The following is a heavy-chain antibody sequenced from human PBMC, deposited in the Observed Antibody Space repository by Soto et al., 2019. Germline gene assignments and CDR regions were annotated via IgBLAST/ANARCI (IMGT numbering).Heavy chain of an antibody. V-gene: IGHV4-39*01. CDR1: GGSISSSTYY. J-gene: IGHJ4*02. D-gene: IGHD1-1*01. Sequence: QLQLQESGPGLVKPSETLSLTCTVSGGSISSSTYYWGWIRQPPGKGLEWIGSFYYSASTYYNPSLKSRVTISVDTSKNQCSLKLSSVTAADTAVYYCASSTGRRDYFDYWGQGTLVTVSS. CDR3: ASSTGRRDYFDY. CDR2: FYYSAST.